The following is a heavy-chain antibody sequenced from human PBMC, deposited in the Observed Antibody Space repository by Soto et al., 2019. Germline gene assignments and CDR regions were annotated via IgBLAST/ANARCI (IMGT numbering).Heavy chain of an antibody. V-gene: IGHV4-34*01. CDR2: INHSGST. J-gene: IGHJ6*02. D-gene: IGHD3-10*01. Sequence: SETVSLTCAVYGGCFSGYYWSWIRQPPGKGLEWIGEINHSGSTNYNPSLKSRVTISVDTSKNQFSLKLSSVTAADTAVYYCARDYGSGSYYRYYYYYGMDVWGQGTTVTVSS. CDR3: ARDYGSGSYYRYYYYYGMDV. CDR1: GGCFSGYY.